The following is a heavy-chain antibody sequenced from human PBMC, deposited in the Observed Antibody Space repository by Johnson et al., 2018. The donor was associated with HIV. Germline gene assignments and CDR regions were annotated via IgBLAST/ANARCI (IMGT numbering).Heavy chain of an antibody. Sequence: QMLLVESGGGVVQPGGSLRLYCAASGFTFSSYGMHWVRKAPGKGLEWVAFIRYDGSNKFYDDSVKGRFTISRDNSKNTLYLQMNSLRAEDTAVYYCARDHLIGLLWFGDHKWSGAFDICGQGTMVTVSS. V-gene: IGHV3-30*02. CDR3: ARDHLIGLLWFGDHKWSGAFDI. CDR1: GFTFSSYG. J-gene: IGHJ3*02. D-gene: IGHD3-10*01. CDR2: IRYDGSNK.